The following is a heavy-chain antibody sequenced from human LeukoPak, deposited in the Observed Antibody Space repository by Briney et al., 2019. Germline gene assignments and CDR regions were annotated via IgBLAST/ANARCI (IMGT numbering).Heavy chain of an antibody. J-gene: IGHJ6*03. Sequence: GGSLRLSCAASGFTFSSNYMSWVRQAQGKGLEWVSVIYSGGSTYYADSVKGRFTISRDNSKNTLYLQMNSLRAEDTAVYYCARGDYYYYMDVWGKGTTVTVSS. CDR1: GFTFSSNY. V-gene: IGHV3-53*01. CDR2: IYSGGST. CDR3: ARGDYYYYMDV.